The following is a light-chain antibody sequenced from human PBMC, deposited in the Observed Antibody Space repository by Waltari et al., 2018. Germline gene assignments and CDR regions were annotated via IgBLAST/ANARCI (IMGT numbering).Light chain of an antibody. J-gene: IGLJ2*01. CDR2: EVT. V-gene: IGLV2-23*02. CDR3: CSCAGVTPYVL. CDR1: RSDVGPYDL. Sequence: QSALTQPASVSGSPGQSITISCAGSRSDVGPYDLVSWYQQHPGKAPKLIIYEVTKRPSWVPDRFSGSKSGNAASLTISGLQAADEADYYCCSCAGVTPYVLFGGGTKVTVL.